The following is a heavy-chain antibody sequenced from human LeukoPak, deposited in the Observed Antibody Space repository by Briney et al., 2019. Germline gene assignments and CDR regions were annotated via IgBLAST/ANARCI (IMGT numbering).Heavy chain of an antibody. V-gene: IGHV3-23*01. CDR3: ARDLYYYDSSGYGY. J-gene: IGHJ4*02. D-gene: IGHD3-22*01. CDR2: ISGGGVGT. CDR1: GFTFSSYA. Sequence: GGSLRLSCAASGFTFSSYAMNWVRQAPGKGLEWVSGISGGGVGTYYADSVKGRFTISRDNSKNTLYLQMNSLRAEDTAVYYCARDLYYYDSSGYGYWGQGALVTVSS.